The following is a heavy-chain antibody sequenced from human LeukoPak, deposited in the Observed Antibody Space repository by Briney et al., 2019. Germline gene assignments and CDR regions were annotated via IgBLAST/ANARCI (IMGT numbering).Heavy chain of an antibody. CDR1: GFTFSSYA. D-gene: IGHD2-2*01. CDR3: AKTPGVVAPAPFRH. Sequence: PGGSLRLSCAASGFTFSSYAMSWVRQAPGKGLEWVSAITGNGITTYYADSVKGRFTLSRDNSKNTLYLQMNSLRAEDTAVYYCAKTPGVVAPAPFRHWGQGTLVAVSS. J-gene: IGHJ1*01. V-gene: IGHV3-23*01. CDR2: ITGNGITT.